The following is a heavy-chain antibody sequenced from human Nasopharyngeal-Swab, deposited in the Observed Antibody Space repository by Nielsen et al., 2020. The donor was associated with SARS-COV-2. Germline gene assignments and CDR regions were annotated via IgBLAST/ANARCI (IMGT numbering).Heavy chain of an antibody. CDR1: GGSISSYY. D-gene: IGHD3-10*01. J-gene: IGHJ3*02. CDR2: IYTSGST. CDR3: ARVLRSGSYYAFDI. V-gene: IGHV4-4*07. Sequence: SETLSLTCTVSGGSISSYYWSWIRQPAGKGLEWIGRIYTSGSTNYNPSLKSRVTMSVDTSKYQFSLKLSSVTAADTAVYYCARVLRSGSYYAFDIWGQGTMVTVSS.